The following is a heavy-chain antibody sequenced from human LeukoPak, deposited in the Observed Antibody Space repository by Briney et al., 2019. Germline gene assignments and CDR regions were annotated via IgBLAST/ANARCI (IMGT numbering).Heavy chain of an antibody. CDR1: GFTFRSYG. CDR2: MSGSGVST. CDR3: ARRNYDILTGYYNLDY. J-gene: IGHJ4*02. D-gene: IGHD3-9*01. Sequence: GGSLRLSCVASGFTFRSYGMDWVRQAPGKGLEWVSSMSGSGVSTDYADSVKGRFTISRDNSKNTLYLQMNSLRAEDTAVYYCARRNYDILTGYYNLDYWGQGTLVTVSS. V-gene: IGHV3-23*01.